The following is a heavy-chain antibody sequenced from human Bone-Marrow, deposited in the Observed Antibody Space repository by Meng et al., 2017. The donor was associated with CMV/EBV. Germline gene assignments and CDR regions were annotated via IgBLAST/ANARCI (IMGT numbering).Heavy chain of an antibody. D-gene: IGHD2-2*01. CDR1: GFTFDDYT. V-gene: IGHV3-43*01. J-gene: IGHJ1*01. CDR2: ISWDGGST. CDR3: ARADRYCSSTSCYFRH. Sequence: GESLKISCAASGFTFDDYTMHWVRQAPGKGLEWVSLISWDGGSTYYADSVKGRFTISRDNSKNSLYLQMNSLRTEDTAVYYCARADRYCSSTSCYFRHWGQGTLVTFSS.